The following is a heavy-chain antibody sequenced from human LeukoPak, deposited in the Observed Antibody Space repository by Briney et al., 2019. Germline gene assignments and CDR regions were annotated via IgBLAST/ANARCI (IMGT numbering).Heavy chain of an antibody. Sequence: SETLSLTCTVSGGSISSYYWSWIRLPPGKGLEWIGYLSKSGNTNCSPSLKTRVTIFGDTSKNQFFLKLSSVTAADTAVYYCARARYVNSFYAFDIWGQGTLVTVSS. D-gene: IGHD3-9*01. V-gene: IGHV4-59*01. CDR2: LSKSGNT. CDR1: GGSISSYY. J-gene: IGHJ3*02. CDR3: ARARYVNSFYAFDI.